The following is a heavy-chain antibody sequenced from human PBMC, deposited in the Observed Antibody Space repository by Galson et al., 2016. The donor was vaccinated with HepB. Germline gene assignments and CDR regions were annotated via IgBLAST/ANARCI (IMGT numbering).Heavy chain of an antibody. V-gene: IGHV3-7*01. Sequence: SLRLSCAASGFTFSAYCMAWIRQAPGKGLEWVANTNQDGSGKHYVDSAQGRFTVSRDNAKNSVFLDMNSLRAEDTAVYYCVSGYTSGIWGQGTTVTVSS. D-gene: IGHD6-19*01. CDR2: TNQDGSGK. CDR3: VSGYTSGI. CDR1: GFTFSAYC. J-gene: IGHJ3*01.